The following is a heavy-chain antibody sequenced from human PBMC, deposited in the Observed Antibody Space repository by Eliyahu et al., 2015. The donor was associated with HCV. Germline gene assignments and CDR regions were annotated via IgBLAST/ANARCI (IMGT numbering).Heavy chain of an antibody. CDR2: IYYSGST. V-gene: IGHV4-59*01. J-gene: IGHJ4*02. D-gene: IGHD3-10*01. CDR1: GGSISSYY. CDR3: ARGGLNMVRGVIDFDY. Sequence: QVQLQESGPGLVKPSETLSLTCTVSGGSISSYYWNWIRQPPGKGLEWIGYIYYSGSTNYNPSLKSRVTISVDTSKNQFSLKLSSVTAADTAVYYCARGGLNMVRGVIDFDYWGQGTLVTVSS.